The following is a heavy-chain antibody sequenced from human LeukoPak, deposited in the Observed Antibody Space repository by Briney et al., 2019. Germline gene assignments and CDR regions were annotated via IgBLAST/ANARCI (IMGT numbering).Heavy chain of an antibody. CDR1: SGSISNSF. J-gene: IGHJ6*03. D-gene: IGHD1-26*01. CDR3: AREGWELLRSYYHYYMDV. CDR2: IYTSGRT. Sequence: SETLSLTCTVSSGSISNSFWSWIRQPAGKGLEWLGRIYTSGRTNYNPSLKSRVTMSVDTSKNQFSLKLSSVTAADTAVYYCAREGWELLRSYYHYYMDVWGKGTTVTVSS. V-gene: IGHV4-4*07.